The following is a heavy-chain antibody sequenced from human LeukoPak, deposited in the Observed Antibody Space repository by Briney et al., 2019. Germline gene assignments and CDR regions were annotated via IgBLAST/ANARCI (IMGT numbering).Heavy chain of an antibody. CDR3: ARGRCSGGSCYWHYYYMDV. J-gene: IGHJ6*03. D-gene: IGHD2-15*01. Sequence: SGTLSLTCAVYGGSFSGYYGSWIRQPPGKGLEWMGEINHSGSTNYNPSLKSRVTISVDTSKNQFSLKLSSVTAADTAVYYCARGRCSGGSCYWHYYYMDVWGKGTTVTVSS. CDR1: GGSFSGYY. CDR2: INHSGST. V-gene: IGHV4-34*01.